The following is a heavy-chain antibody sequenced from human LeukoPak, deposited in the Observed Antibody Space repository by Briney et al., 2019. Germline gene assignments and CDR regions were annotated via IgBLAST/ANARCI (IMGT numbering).Heavy chain of an antibody. CDR2: IYNTGTT. Sequence: GGSLRLSCAVSGFTVSGNHVTWVRQAPGKGLAWVSTIYNTGTTNYADSVKGRFTISRGNAKNLLYLQMNSLRVEDTAVYYCARDGWFGELDKDHFDYWGQGTLVTVSS. CDR1: GFTVSGNH. CDR3: ARDGWFGELDKDHFDY. J-gene: IGHJ4*02. V-gene: IGHV3-69-1*01. D-gene: IGHD3-10*01.